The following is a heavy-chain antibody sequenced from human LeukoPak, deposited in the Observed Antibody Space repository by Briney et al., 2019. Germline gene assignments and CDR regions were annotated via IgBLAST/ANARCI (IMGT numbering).Heavy chain of an antibody. CDR2: INHSGST. CDR1: GGSFSGYY. D-gene: IGHD4-17*01. Sequence: PSETLSLTCAVYGGSFSGYYWSWIRQPPGKGLEWIWEINHSGSTNYNPSLKSRVTISVDTSKNQFSLKLSSVTAADTAVYYCAREHGDYGLYWFDPWGQGTLVTVSS. J-gene: IGHJ5*02. CDR3: AREHGDYGLYWFDP. V-gene: IGHV4-34*01.